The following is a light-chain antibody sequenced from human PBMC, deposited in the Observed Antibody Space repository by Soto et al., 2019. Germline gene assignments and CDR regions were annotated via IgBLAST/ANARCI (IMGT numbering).Light chain of an antibody. CDR2: GAS. CDR3: QQSFSTHALT. Sequence: DIQMTQSPSSLSASVGDRVTITCRASENIGKYLNWYQQKQGKAPKIVIYGASSLQSGVPSRFSGSGSGTDFTLTISRLQPEDFAIYYCQQSFSTHALTFGGGTKVDIK. J-gene: IGKJ4*01. V-gene: IGKV1-39*01. CDR1: ENIGKY.